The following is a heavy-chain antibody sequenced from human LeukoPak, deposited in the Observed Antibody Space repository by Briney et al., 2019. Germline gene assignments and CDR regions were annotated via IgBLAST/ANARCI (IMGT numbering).Heavy chain of an antibody. V-gene: IGHV3-9*01. J-gene: IGHJ4*02. CDR2: ISWNSGSI. D-gene: IGHD3-22*01. CDR1: GFTFDDYA. Sequence: GGSLRLSCAASGFTFDDYAMHWVRQAPGKGLEWVSGISWNSGSIGHADSVKGRFTISRDNAKNSLYLQMNSLRAEDTAVYYCAKEKWVYNWKYDSSGSGINYWGQGTLVTVSS. CDR3: AKEKWVYNWKYDSSGSGINY.